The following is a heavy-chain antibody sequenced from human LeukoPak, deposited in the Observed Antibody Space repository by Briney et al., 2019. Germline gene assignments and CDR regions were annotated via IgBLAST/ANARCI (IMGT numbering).Heavy chain of an antibody. CDR2: IYSSGST. V-gene: IGHV4-39*07. D-gene: IGHD3-9*01. Sequence: SEALSLTCTVSGGSVSSSTYSWGWIRQTPGKGLAWIGSIYSSGSTYYNPSLKSRVTISIDTSTNQFSLKLSSVTAADTAVCYCARAYPLSGFRSLYYFDYWGQGTLVTVSS. CDR3: ARAYPLSGFRSLYYFDY. CDR1: GGSVSSSTYS. J-gene: IGHJ4*02.